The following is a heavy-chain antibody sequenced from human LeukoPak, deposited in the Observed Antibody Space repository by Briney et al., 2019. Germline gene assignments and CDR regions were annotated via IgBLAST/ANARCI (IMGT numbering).Heavy chain of an antibody. V-gene: IGHV3-66*01. CDR3: ARGEGDF. D-gene: IGHD3-16*01. Sequence: GGSLRLSCAASGFTVSTNYMSWVRQAPGKGLEWVSVIYSGGSAYYADSVRDRFTISRDSSKNTLYLQMNSLRAEDTAVYYCARGEGDFWGQGTLVTVSS. CDR2: IYSGGSA. J-gene: IGHJ4*02. CDR1: GFTVSTNY.